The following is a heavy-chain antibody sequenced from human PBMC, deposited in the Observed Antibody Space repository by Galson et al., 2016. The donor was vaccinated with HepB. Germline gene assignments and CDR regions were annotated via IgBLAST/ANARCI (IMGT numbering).Heavy chain of an antibody. D-gene: IGHD1-26*01. V-gene: IGHV1-69*13. Sequence: SVKVSCKASGGTFSRNGISWVRQAPGQGLEWIGGIIPVFGTSNYAQRFQGRVTIIPDESTSTAYMDLNSLRSDDTAVFYCARTLSGSSFDYAMDVWGQGTTVTASS. J-gene: IGHJ6*02. CDR3: ARTLSGSSFDYAMDV. CDR1: GGTFSRNG. CDR2: IIPVFGTS.